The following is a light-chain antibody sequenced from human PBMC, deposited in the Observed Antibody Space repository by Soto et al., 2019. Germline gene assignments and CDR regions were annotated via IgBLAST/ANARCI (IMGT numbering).Light chain of an antibody. CDR3: IQAQRGWA. Sequence: DIVMTQSPLSLPVTPGEPATISCRSSDSLLHSDGYNYLDWYLQKPGQPPQLLIYLGSNRASGVPDRFSGGGSGTHFTLTISRVEAEDAGIYYCIQAQRGWAFGQGTKVEIK. V-gene: IGKV2-28*01. CDR1: DSLLHSDGYNY. J-gene: IGKJ1*01. CDR2: LGS.